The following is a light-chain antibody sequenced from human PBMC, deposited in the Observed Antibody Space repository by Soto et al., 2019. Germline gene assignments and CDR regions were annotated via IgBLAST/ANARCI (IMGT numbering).Light chain of an antibody. CDR3: QMCDSAHALT. J-gene: IGKJ4*01. CDR1: QTISSY. V-gene: IGKV1-39*01. Sequence: DIQMTQSPSSLSASVGDRVTITCRASQTISSYLNWYQQKPGKAPKLLIYAASSLQSGVPSRFSGSGSGTEFTLTITGLQPEDVATYYCQMCDSAHALTFGGGTKIEIK. CDR2: AAS.